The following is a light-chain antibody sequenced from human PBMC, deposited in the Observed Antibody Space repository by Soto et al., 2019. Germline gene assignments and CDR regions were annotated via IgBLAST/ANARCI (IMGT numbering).Light chain of an antibody. CDR1: QSISRW. Sequence: DIQMTHSPSTLSASVGYRVTITCRSSQSISRWLAWYQQKPGKAPKLLIFAASSLQSGVPSRFSGSRSGPDFTLTISSLKTEDFANYYCQQSYSSHTTFGQGTK. J-gene: IGKJ1*01. CDR3: QQSYSSHTT. V-gene: IGKV1-39*01. CDR2: AAS.